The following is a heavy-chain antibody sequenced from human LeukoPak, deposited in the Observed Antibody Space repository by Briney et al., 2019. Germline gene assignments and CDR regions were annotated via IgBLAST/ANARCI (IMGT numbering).Heavy chain of an antibody. J-gene: IGHJ4*02. Sequence: GGSLRLSCAASGFTFSSYAMHWGRQAPGKGLGWVAVISYDGSNKYYADSVQSRFTISRDNSKNTLYMQMNSLRAEDTAVYYCARDRVLLWFGESEYYFDYWGQGTLVTVSS. V-gene: IGHV3-30-3*01. CDR3: ARDRVLLWFGESEYYFDY. CDR2: ISYDGSNK. D-gene: IGHD3-10*01. CDR1: GFTFSSYA.